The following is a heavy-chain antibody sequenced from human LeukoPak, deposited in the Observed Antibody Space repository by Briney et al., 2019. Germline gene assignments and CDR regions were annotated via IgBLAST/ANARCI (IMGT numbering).Heavy chain of an antibody. J-gene: IGHJ3*02. D-gene: IGHD3-22*01. Sequence: GASVKVSCKASGYTFTSYGISWVRQAPGQGLEWMGWISAYNGNTNYAQKLQGRVTMTTDTSTSTAYMELRSLRSDDTAVYYCAREDYYDSSGYYYPSAFDIWGQGTMVTVSS. CDR1: GYTFTSYG. CDR2: ISAYNGNT. V-gene: IGHV1-18*01. CDR3: AREDYYDSSGYYYPSAFDI.